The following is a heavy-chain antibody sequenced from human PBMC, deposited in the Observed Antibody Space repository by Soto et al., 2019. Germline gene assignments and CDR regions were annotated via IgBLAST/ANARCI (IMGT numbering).Heavy chain of an antibody. D-gene: IGHD2-8*01. CDR3: ARGVAPIDY. CDR1: GYTFTSYA. Sequence: QVQLVQSGAEEKKPGDSVKVSCKASGYTFTSYAMHWVRQAPGQRLEWMGWINAGNGNTKYSQKFQGRVTITRDTSASTADMELGRLGSEDTAVYYCARGVAPIDYWGQGALVTVSS. V-gene: IGHV1-3*05. J-gene: IGHJ4*02. CDR2: INAGNGNT.